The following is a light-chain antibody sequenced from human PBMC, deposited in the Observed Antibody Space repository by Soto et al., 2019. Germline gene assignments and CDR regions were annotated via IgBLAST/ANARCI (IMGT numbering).Light chain of an antibody. V-gene: IGLV3-21*04. J-gene: IGLJ2*01. CDR1: NIGSQS. Sequence: SYVLTQPPSVSVSPGETATIPCGGNNIGSQSVHWYQQKPGQAPVLVVFYDTVRPSGIPDRFSGSNSGNTATLTINRVEAGDEADYYCQLWDRNIDHLGVFGGGTKLTVL. CDR3: QLWDRNIDHLGV. CDR2: YDT.